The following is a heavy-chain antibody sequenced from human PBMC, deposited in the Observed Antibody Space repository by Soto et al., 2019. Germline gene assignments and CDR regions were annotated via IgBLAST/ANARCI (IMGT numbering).Heavy chain of an antibody. CDR2: IYYSGST. J-gene: IGHJ6*02. CDR3: ARDRQRGKAGMDV. V-gene: IGHV4-59*01. Sequence: SETLSLTCTVSGGSISSYYWSWIRQPPGKGLEWIGYIYYSGSTNYNPSLKSRVTISVDTSKNQLSLKLSSVTAADTAVYYCARDRQRGKAGMDVWGQGTTVTVSS. D-gene: IGHD3-10*01. CDR1: GGSISSYY.